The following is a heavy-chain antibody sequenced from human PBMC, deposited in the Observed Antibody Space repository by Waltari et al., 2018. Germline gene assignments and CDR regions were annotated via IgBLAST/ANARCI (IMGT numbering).Heavy chain of an antibody. CDR3: ARGGIGGNFDF. D-gene: IGHD2-15*01. Sequence: QVQLVQSGAEVKNPGASVKVSCMTSGYTFTHGKRFGGHYIHWGLQAPGQGPEWMGRINQTGGGTKYAQKFQGRVTVTRDTSITTAYMELTSLRSDDTAVYYCARGGIGGNFDFWGQGSLVTVST. J-gene: IGHJ4*02. CDR2: INQTGGGT. CDR1: GYTFTHGKRFGGHY. V-gene: IGHV1-2*06.